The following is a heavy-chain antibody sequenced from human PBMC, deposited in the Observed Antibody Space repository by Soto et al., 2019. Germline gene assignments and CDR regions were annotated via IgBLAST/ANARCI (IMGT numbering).Heavy chain of an antibody. Sequence: LRLSCAASGSTFSNIAMIWVRQAPGKGLEWVSSIGGSGGGITYADSMKGRFTISRDNSKDTLYLQMNSLRAEDTAVYYCAKDKTRYDYWGQGTLVTVSS. CDR1: GSTFSNIA. V-gene: IGHV3-23*01. J-gene: IGHJ4*02. CDR3: AKDKTRYDY. CDR2: IGGSGGGI.